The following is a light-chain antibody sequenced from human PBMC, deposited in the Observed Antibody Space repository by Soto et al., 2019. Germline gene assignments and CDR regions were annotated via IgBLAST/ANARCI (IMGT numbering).Light chain of an antibody. CDR3: HQYYTWPRT. CDR1: QTVTTD. V-gene: IGKV3-15*01. J-gene: IGKJ1*01. CDR2: GAS. Sequence: EIVMTQSPVTLSVSPGERATLSCRASQTVTTDLAWYQQKPGQAPRLVIHGASTRATDFPARFSGSGSGTEFTLTISSLQSEDLEVYYCHQYYTWPRTFGQGTKVDIK.